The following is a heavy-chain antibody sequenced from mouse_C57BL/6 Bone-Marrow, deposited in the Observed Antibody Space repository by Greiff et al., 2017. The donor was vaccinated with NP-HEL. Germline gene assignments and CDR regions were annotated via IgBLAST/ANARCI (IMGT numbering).Heavy chain of an antibody. J-gene: IGHJ3*01. CDR2: SRNKANDYTT. D-gene: IGHD1-1*01. V-gene: IGHV7-1*01. Sequence: EVQRVESGGGLVQSGRSLRLSCATSGFTFSDFYMEWVRQAPGKGLEWIAASRNKANDYTTEYSASVKGRFIVSRDTSQSILYLQMNALRAEDTAIYYCAREYYYGSGGFAYWGQGTLVTVSA. CDR3: AREYYYGSGGFAY. CDR1: GFTFSDFY.